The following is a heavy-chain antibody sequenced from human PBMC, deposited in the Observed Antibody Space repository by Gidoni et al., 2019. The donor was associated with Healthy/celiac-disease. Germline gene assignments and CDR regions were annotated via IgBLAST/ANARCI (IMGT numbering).Heavy chain of an antibody. CDR1: GFPVRGNY. V-gene: IGHV3-66*01. CDR3: AGGGKTSSKGYNWFDP. J-gene: IGHJ5*02. Sequence: EVQLVESGGGLVQPGGSLRLSCAASGFPVRGNYMSWVRQSPGKGLEWVSIISGGDNTYYADSVKGRFTISRDNSKNTLYLQMNNLRDEDTALYYCAGGGKTSSKGYNWFDPWGQGTLVTVSS. CDR2: ISGGDNT. D-gene: IGHD2-15*01.